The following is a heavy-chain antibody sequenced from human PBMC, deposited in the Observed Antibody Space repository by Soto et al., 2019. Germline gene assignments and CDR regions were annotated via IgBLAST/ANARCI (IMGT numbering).Heavy chain of an antibody. CDR2: IYPGDSDT. CDR1: GYSFTSYW. Sequence: VESLKISCKGSGYSFTSYWIGWVRQMPVKVLEWMGIIYPGDSDTRYSPSFQVQVTISADKSKNTAFLQVTGRKASDTAKYYCASHASLSYCYSPVCPVLDVWGLATIVTVSS. D-gene: IGHD2-21*01. J-gene: IGHJ6*02. CDR3: ASHASLSYCYSPVCPVLDV. V-gene: IGHV5-51*01.